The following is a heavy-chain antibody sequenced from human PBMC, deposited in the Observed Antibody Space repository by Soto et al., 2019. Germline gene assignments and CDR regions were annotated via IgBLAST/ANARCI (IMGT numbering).Heavy chain of an antibody. CDR1: GDTLSNFD. J-gene: IGHJ4*02. CDR3: ARDGSYASVY. CDR2: ISANNGNT. V-gene: IGHV1-18*01. Sequence: ASVKVSCKASGDTLSNFDFNWVRQATGQGLEWMGWISANNGNTNYAQKLQGRVTMTTDTSTSTAYMELRSLRSDDTAVYYCARDGSYASVYWGQGTLVTVSS. D-gene: IGHD4-17*01.